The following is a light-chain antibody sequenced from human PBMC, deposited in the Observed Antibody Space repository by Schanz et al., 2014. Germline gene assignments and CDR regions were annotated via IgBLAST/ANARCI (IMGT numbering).Light chain of an antibody. V-gene: IGKV4-1*01. CDR3: QQYYTTPYT. CDR1: QSILHSSNNKNY. J-gene: IGKJ2*01. Sequence: DVVMTQSPDSLAVSLGERATINCKSSQSILHSSNNKNYFAWYQQKPGQPPKVLINWASTRESGVPDRFSGSCSVISFTLTITSLHDYDVAVYYCQQYYTTPYTLGQGTKLQIQ. CDR2: WAS.